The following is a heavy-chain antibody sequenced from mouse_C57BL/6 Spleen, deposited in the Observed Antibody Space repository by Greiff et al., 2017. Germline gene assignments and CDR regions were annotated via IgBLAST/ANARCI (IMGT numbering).Heavy chain of an antibody. CDR2: IYPRDGST. J-gene: IGHJ4*01. Sequence: QVQLKESDAELVKPGASVKISCKVSGYTFTDHTIHWMQQRPEQGLEWIGYIYPRDGSTKYTETFKGKATLTADKSSSTAYMQLNSLTAEDSAVYFCAKGDYYGSSYAMDYWGQGTSVTVSS. V-gene: IGHV1-78*01. CDR1: GYTFTDHT. D-gene: IGHD1-1*01. CDR3: AKGDYYGSSYAMDY.